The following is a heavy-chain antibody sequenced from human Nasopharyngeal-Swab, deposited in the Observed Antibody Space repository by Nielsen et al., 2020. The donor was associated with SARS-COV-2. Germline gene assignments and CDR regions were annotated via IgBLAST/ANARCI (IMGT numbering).Heavy chain of an antibody. Sequence: SETLSLTCTVSGDSISSGGYYWTWIRQRPGKGLEWIGYIYYSGSTYYNPSLKSRLTISVDTSKNQFSLKLSSVTAADTAVYYCARDQGFTSSYWFDPWGQGTLVTVSS. V-gene: IGHV4-31*03. D-gene: IGHD2-2*01. J-gene: IGHJ5*02. CDR3: ARDQGFTSSYWFDP. CDR2: IYYSGST. CDR1: GDSISSGGYY.